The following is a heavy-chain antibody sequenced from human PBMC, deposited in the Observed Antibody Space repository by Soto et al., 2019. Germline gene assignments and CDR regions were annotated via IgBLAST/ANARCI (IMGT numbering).Heavy chain of an antibody. CDR3: ATYYYDSSGSHGWYFDL. D-gene: IGHD3-22*01. Sequence: QVQLVESGGGVVQPGRSLRLSCAASGFTFSSYAMHWVRQAPGKGLEWVAVISYDGSNKYYADSVKGRFTISRDNSKNTLYLQMNSLRAEDTAVYYCATYYYDSSGSHGWYFDLWGRGTLVTVSS. CDR1: GFTFSSYA. J-gene: IGHJ2*01. V-gene: IGHV3-30-3*01. CDR2: ISYDGSNK.